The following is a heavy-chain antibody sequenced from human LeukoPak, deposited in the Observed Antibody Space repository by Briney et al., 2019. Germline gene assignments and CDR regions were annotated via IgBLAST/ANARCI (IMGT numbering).Heavy chain of an antibody. CDR1: GFTFSSYA. CDR2: ISYDGSNK. J-gene: IGHJ4*02. CDR3: AKDRGGTTGPIDY. D-gene: IGHD1-1*01. V-gene: IGHV3-30-3*01. Sequence: GRSLRLSRAASGFTFSSYAMHWVRQAPGKGLEWVAVISYDGSNKYYADSVKGRFTISRDNSKNTLYLQMNSLRAEDTAVYYCAKDRGGTTGPIDYWGQGTLVTVSS.